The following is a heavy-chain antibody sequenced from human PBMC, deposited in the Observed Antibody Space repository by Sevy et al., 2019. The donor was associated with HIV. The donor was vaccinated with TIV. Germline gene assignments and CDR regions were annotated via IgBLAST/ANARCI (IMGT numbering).Heavy chain of an antibody. J-gene: IGHJ6*02. CDR2: IIPRGGST. CDR3: ARDADYYDSSGYSSGMDV. Sequence: ASVKVSCKASGYTFTSYYMHWVRQAPGQRLEWMGIIIPRGGSTSCAQKFQGRVTMTRDTSTSTVYMELSSLRSEDTAVYYCARDADYYDSSGYSSGMDVWGQGTTVTVSS. D-gene: IGHD3-22*01. CDR1: GYTFTSYY. V-gene: IGHV1-46*01.